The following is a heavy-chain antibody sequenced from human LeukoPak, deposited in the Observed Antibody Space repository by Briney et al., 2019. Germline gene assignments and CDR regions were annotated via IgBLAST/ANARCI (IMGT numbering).Heavy chain of an antibody. J-gene: IGHJ4*02. CDR3: VKGGQYSSSSHFDY. D-gene: IGHD6-6*01. Sequence: SETLSLTCAVSGASVSSHYWTWIRQSPRRGLEWIGHIYHSGTTKYNPSLKSRVSISVDTPKSQFSLKLKSVSAADTAVYYCVKGGQYSSSSHFDYWGQGTLVTVSS. CDR1: GASVSSHY. CDR2: IYHSGTT. V-gene: IGHV4-59*02.